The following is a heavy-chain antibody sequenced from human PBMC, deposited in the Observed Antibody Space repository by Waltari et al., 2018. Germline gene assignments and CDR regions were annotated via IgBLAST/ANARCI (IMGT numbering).Heavy chain of an antibody. CDR2: VYSSVST. V-gene: IGHV4-30-4*01. J-gene: IGHJ6*02. D-gene: IGHD6-19*01. CDR3: ARVTAVTGTGGMDV. CDR1: GSSTSSRAYS. Sequence: QVQLQESGPGLVKPSPTLSLTCTVCGSSTSSRAYSWSWVRQPPGKGLEWIGYVYSSVSTYYNPSLMTRVDISKHTSTNQFSLKLTSVTAADTAVYYCARVTAVTGTGGMDVWGQGTTVIVSS.